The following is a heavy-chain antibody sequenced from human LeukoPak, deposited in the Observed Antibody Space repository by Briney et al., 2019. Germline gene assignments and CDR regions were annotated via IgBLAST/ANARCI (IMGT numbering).Heavy chain of an antibody. CDR2: VTGRGGST. J-gene: IGHJ4*02. Sequence: GGSLRLSCVASGFTFSNYAMSWARQAPGKRLEWVSAVTGRGGSTYYADSVKGRFTISRDNSRDTLFLQMNSLRAEDTAIYYCAKWGDFDILTGYYVSDFWGQGTLVTVSS. V-gene: IGHV3-23*01. CDR3: AKWGDFDILTGYYVSDF. CDR1: GFTFSNYA. D-gene: IGHD3-9*01.